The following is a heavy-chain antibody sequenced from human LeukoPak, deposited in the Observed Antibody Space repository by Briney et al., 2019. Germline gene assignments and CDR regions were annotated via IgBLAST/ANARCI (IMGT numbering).Heavy chain of an antibody. CDR1: GFTFSSSA. Sequence: GGSLRLSCAASGFTFSSSAMSWVRQVPGKGLEWVSGISASGGSTYYADSVRGRFTISRDNSKNTLYLQMNSLRAEDTAVYYCAIFSSSWYSVDYWGQGTLVTVSS. CDR3: AIFSSSWYSVDY. CDR2: ISASGGST. D-gene: IGHD6-13*01. V-gene: IGHV3-23*01. J-gene: IGHJ4*02.